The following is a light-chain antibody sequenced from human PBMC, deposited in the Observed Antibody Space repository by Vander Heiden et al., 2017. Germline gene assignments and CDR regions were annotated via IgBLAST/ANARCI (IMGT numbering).Light chain of an antibody. CDR1: NIGSKS. V-gene: IGLV3-21*03. CDR2: DDS. CDR3: QASDSSSDQVV. Sequence: SYVLTQPPSVSVAPGKTARITCGGNNIGSKSVHWYQQKPGQAPVLVVYDDSDRRSGTPGRFSGSNSGTTATLTITRVEAGDEADYYCQASDSSSDQVVFGGGTKLTVL. J-gene: IGLJ2*01.